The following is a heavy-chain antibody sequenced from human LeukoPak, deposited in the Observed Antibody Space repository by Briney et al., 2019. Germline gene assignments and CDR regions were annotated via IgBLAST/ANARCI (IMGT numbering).Heavy chain of an antibody. J-gene: IGHJ4*02. V-gene: IGHV3-74*01. CDR2: INNDGSDT. CDR3: VRDLYALES. D-gene: IGHD5/OR15-5a*01. Sequence: QTGGSLRLSCAASGFTFSSYWMNWVRQAPGKGLVWVSRINNDGSDTAYGDSVKGRFTIARDNAKNTLYLQMNSLRAEDTAVYYCVRDLYALESWGQGSLVTVSS. CDR1: GFTFSSYW.